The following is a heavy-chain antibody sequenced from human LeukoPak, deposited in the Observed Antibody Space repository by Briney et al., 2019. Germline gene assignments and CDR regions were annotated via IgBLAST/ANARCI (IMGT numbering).Heavy chain of an antibody. CDR2: IYYSGST. Sequence: SETLSLTCTVSGGSISSYYWSWIRQPPGKGLEWIGYIYYSGSTNYNPSLKSRVTISVDTSKNQFSLRLSSVTAADTAVYYYARSDWFRGEETPTWGQGTLVTVSS. CDR1: GGSISSYY. CDR3: ARSDWFRGEETPT. D-gene: IGHD3-9*01. V-gene: IGHV4-59*01. J-gene: IGHJ5*02.